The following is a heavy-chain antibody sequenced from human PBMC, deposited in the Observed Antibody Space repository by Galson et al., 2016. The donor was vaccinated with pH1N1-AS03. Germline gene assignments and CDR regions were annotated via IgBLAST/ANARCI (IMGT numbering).Heavy chain of an antibody. D-gene: IGHD2-15*01. Sequence: SLRLSCAASGFSFSSYSMNWVRQAPGKGLEWVSDISISSRTRNYADSVKGRFTISRDYAKNSLYLEMDSLRVEDTGVYYCARVSSLGYCVGASCQYWYFDLWGRGTLVTVSS. CDR2: ISISSRTR. CDR1: GFSFSSYS. CDR3: ARVSSLGYCVGASCQYWYFDL. V-gene: IGHV3-48*04. J-gene: IGHJ2*01.